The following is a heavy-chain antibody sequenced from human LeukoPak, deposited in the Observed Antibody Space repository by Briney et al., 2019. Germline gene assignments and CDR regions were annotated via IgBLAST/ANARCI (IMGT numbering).Heavy chain of an antibody. V-gene: IGHV4-59*08. D-gene: IGHD3-22*01. CDR1: GGSISSYY. Sequence: PAETLSLTGTVSGGSISSYYWSWIRQPPGKALEWCGYIYYSGSTNYNPSLKSRVTISVDTSKNQFSLKLSSVTAADTAVYYCATMNYYDSSGYERGYDYWGQGTLVTVSS. CDR2: IYYSGST. CDR3: ATMNYYDSSGYERGYDY. J-gene: IGHJ4*02.